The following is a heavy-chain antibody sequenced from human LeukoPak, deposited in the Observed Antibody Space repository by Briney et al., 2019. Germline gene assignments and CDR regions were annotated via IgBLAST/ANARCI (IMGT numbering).Heavy chain of an antibody. CDR1: GGSISSYY. CDR2: IYYSGST. CDR3: ARDPGSYGYYFDY. J-gene: IGHJ4*02. D-gene: IGHD5-18*01. Sequence: PSXTLSLTCTVSGGSISSYYWSWVRQPPGKGLEWVGYIYYSGSTNYNPSLKSRVTISVETCKKQFALKLSSVTAADTAVYYCARDPGSYGYYFDYWGQGTLVTVSS. V-gene: IGHV4-59*01.